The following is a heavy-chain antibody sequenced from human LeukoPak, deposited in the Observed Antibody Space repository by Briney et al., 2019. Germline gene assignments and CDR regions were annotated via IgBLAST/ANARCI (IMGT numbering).Heavy chain of an antibody. Sequence: ASVKVSCKASGYRFITYGLSWVRQAPGQGLEWMGWISAYNGNTNYAQKLQGRVTMTTDTSTSTAYMELRSLRSDDTAVYYCARVTFGLTNWFDPWGQGTLVIVSS. CDR2: ISAYNGNT. V-gene: IGHV1-18*01. D-gene: IGHD3-10*01. CDR3: ARVTFGLTNWFDP. CDR1: GYRFITYG. J-gene: IGHJ5*02.